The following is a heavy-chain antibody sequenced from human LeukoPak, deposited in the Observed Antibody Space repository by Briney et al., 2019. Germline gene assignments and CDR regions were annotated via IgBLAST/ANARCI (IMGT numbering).Heavy chain of an antibody. CDR3: AREGYSYVPGDY. CDR2: ISQSETT. J-gene: IGHJ4*02. V-gene: IGHV4-4*02. CDR1: GGSISSNNW. D-gene: IGHD5-18*01. Sequence: SETLSLTCVVSGGSISSNNWWSWVRQPPGKGLERVGEISQSETTNYNPSLKSRVTISLDKSKNQFSLKLSSVTVADTAVYYCAREGYSYVPGDYWGQGTLVIVSS.